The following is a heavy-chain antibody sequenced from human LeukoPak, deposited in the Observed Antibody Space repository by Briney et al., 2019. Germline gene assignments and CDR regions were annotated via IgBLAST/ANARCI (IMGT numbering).Heavy chain of an antibody. CDR1: GGSISSYY. J-gene: IGHJ3*02. CDR2: IYYSGST. D-gene: IGHD4/OR15-4a*01. Sequence: PSETLSLTCTVSGGSISSYYWSWLRQPPGKGLEWIGYIYYSGSTNYNPSLKSRVTISVDTSKNQFSLKLSSVTAADTAVYYCARDGAAALSAFDIWGQGTMVTVSS. CDR3: ARDGAAALSAFDI. V-gene: IGHV4-59*01.